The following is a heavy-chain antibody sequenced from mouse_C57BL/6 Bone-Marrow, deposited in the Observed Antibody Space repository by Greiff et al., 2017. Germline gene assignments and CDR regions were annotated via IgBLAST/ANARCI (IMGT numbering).Heavy chain of an antibody. D-gene: IGHD1-1*01. V-gene: IGHV1-9*01. CDR1: GYTFTGYW. J-gene: IGHJ4*01. Sequence: VQRVESGAELMKPGASVKLSCKATGYTFTGYWIEWVKQRPGHGLEWIGEILPGSGSTNYNEKFKGKATFTADTSSNTAYMQLSSLTTEDSAIYYCARETTVVATGYYAMDYWGQGTSVTVSS. CDR3: ARETTVVATGYYAMDY. CDR2: ILPGSGST.